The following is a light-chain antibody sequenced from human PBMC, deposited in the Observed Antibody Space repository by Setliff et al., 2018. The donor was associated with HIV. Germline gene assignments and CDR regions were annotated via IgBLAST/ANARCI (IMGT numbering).Light chain of an antibody. CDR1: SSDVGGYNY. Sequence: QSVLTQPASMSGSPGQSITISCTGSSSDVGGYNYVSWYQQHPGKAPKLMIYDVGKRPSGVSNRFSGSKSGNTASLTISGLQAEDEADYYCSSYTSSKNVFGTGTKVTVL. CDR3: SSYTSSKNV. J-gene: IGLJ1*01. CDR2: DVG. V-gene: IGLV2-14*01.